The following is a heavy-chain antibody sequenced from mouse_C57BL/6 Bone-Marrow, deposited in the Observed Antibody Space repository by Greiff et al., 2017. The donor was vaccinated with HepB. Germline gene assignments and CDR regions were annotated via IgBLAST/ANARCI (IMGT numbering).Heavy chain of an antibody. CDR3: AREGALYAMDY. V-gene: IGHV1-81*01. D-gene: IGHD6-1*01. CDR1: GYTFTSYG. CDR2: IYPRSGNT. Sequence: VKLVESGAELARPGASVKLSCKASGYTFTSYGISWVKQRTGQGLEWIGEIYPRSGNTYYNEKFKGKATLTADKSSSTAYMELRSLTSEDSAVYFCAREGALYAMDYWGQGTSVTVSS. J-gene: IGHJ4*01.